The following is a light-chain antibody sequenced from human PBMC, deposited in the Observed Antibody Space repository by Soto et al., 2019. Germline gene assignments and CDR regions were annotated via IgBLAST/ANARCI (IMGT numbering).Light chain of an antibody. J-gene: IGKJ4*01. CDR3: QQYHSWPLT. CDR2: DIF. V-gene: IGKV3D-15*01. CDR1: QRVGSA. Sequence: EIVMTQSPATLSVSPGERATLSCSASQRVGSALAWYQQTPGQAPRLVIYDIFTRATGVPNRISGSGSGTEFTLTISSMQSEDFAVYYCQQYHSWPLTFGGGTKVEIK.